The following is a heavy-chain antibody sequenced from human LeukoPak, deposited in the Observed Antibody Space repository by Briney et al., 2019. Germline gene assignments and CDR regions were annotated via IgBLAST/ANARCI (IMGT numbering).Heavy chain of an antibody. D-gene: IGHD3-3*01. CDR3: ARSGYYGINWFDP. CDR2: IHHSGST. J-gene: IGHJ5*02. CDR1: GYSISSGNY. V-gene: IGHV4-38-2*02. Sequence: SETLSLTCTVSGYSISSGNYWGWIRQPPGKGLEWIGSIHHSGSTYYNPSLKSRVTISVDTSKNRFSLKLSSVTAADTAVYYCARSGYYGINWFDPWGQGTLVTVSS.